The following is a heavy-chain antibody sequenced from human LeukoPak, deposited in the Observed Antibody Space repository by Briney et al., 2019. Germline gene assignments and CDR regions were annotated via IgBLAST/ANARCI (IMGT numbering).Heavy chain of an antibody. V-gene: IGHV3-11*01. D-gene: IGHD5-24*01. CDR2: ISSSGSTI. Sequence: GGSLRLSCAASGFTFSDYYMSWIRQAPGKGLEWVSYISSSGSTIYYADSVKGRFTISRDNAKNSLYLQMNSLRAEDTAVYYCAKDRMATIIGEFDYWGQGTLVTVSS. CDR1: GFTFSDYY. J-gene: IGHJ4*02. CDR3: AKDRMATIIGEFDY.